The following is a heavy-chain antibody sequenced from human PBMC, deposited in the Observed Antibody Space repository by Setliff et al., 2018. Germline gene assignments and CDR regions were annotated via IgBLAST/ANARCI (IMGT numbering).Heavy chain of an antibody. Sequence: PSETLSLTCAVSGGSITSGSYYWSWIRQPAGEGLEWIGRLHTSGTTVYNPSLKGRVTISADTSTNRFSLKLTSVTAADTAVYYCARDNTIVGATDYWGQGALVTVSS. J-gene: IGHJ4*02. CDR1: GGSITSGSYY. CDR3: ARDNTIVGATDY. CDR2: LHTSGTT. V-gene: IGHV4-61*02. D-gene: IGHD1-26*01.